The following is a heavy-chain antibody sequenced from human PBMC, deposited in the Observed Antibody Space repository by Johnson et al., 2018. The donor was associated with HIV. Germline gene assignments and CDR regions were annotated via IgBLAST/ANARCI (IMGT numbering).Heavy chain of an antibody. Sequence: QVQLMESGGGVVQPGRSLRLSCAASGFTFSNYAMHWVRQAPGKGLEWVAVISYDGSNKYYGDSVKGRFTLSRDNSKNTLYLQMNSLRAEDTAVHYCAKEGRVWYGELYDAFDIWGQGTMVTVSS. J-gene: IGHJ3*02. CDR3: AKEGRVWYGELYDAFDI. V-gene: IGHV3-30*04. CDR1: GFTFSNYA. CDR2: ISYDGSNK. D-gene: IGHD3-10*01.